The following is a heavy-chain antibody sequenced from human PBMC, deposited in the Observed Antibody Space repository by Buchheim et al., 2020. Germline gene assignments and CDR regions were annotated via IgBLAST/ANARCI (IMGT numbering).Heavy chain of an antibody. CDR3: ARFVWGNNRNRNFDY. CDR1: GGSISIGDYS. D-gene: IGHD3-16*02. CDR2: MHQRGNT. J-gene: IGHJ4*02. Sequence: QLQLQESGSGLVKPSQTLSLTCTVSGGSISIGDYSWSWIRHPPGRGLEWIGYMHQRGNTYYNPTFESRVTISADRSKNQFSLKLNSVTAADTAVYYCARFVWGNNRNRNFDYWGQGTL. V-gene: IGHV4-30-2*01.